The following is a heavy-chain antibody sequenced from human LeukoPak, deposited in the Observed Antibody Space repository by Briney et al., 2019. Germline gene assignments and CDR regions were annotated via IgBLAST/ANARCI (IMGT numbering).Heavy chain of an antibody. CDR2: IIPIFGTA. CDR3: ARQVVAGNWFDP. J-gene: IGHJ5*02. D-gene: IGHD2-15*01. CDR1: GATFISYA. Sequence: SVKVSCKASGATFISYAMSWVRQAPGQGLEWMGGIIPIFGTANYAQKFQGRVTITADKSTSTAYMEVSSLRSEDTAVYYCARQVVAGNWFDPWGQGTLVTVSS. V-gene: IGHV1-69*06.